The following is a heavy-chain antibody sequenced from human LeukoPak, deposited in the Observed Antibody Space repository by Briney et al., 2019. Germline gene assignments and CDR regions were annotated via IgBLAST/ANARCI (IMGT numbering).Heavy chain of an antibody. CDR3: ATQATGYFYH. V-gene: IGHV1-24*01. CDR1: GYTLTELA. J-gene: IGHJ4*02. CDR2: FDPEDGET. Sequence: GASVKVSCKVSGYTLTELAIHWVRQAPGKGLEWMGGFDPEDGETIYAQNFQGRVSMTEDTSTDTAYMALRSLRSEDTAVYYCATQATGYFYHWGQRTLVTVSS.